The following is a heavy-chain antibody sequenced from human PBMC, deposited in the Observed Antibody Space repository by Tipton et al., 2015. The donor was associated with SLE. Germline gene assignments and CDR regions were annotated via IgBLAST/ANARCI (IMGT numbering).Heavy chain of an antibody. CDR3: AKDEGYFDWSISVGY. CDR2: ISWDGGST. Sequence: SLRLSCAASGFTFDDYTMHWVRQAPGKGLEWVSLISWDGGSTYYADSVKGRFTISRDNSKNTLYLQMNSLRAEDTAVYYCAKDEGYFDWSISVGYWGQGTLVTVSS. CDR1: GFTFDDYT. D-gene: IGHD3-9*01. J-gene: IGHJ4*02. V-gene: IGHV3-43*01.